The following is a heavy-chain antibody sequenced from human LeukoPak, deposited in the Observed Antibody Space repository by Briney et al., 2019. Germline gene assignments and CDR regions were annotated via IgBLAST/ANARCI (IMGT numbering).Heavy chain of an antibody. Sequence: ASVKVSCKASGYTFTGYYMHWVRQAPGQGLEWMGWINPNSGGTNYAQKFQGRVTMTRDTSISTAYMELSRLRSDDTAVYYCARAPKSRYCSSTSYYRSDVFDPWGQGTLVTVSS. CDR3: ARAPKSRYCSSTSYYRSDVFDP. CDR1: GYTFTGYY. J-gene: IGHJ5*02. V-gene: IGHV1-2*02. CDR2: INPNSGGT. D-gene: IGHD2-2*01.